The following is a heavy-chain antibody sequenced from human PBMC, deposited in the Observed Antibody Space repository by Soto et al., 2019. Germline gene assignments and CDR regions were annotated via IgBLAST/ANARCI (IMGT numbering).Heavy chain of an antibody. CDR3: AKDQAMYYYDSSGYYHDAFDI. CDR2: ISYDGSNK. V-gene: IGHV3-30*18. J-gene: IGHJ3*02. D-gene: IGHD3-22*01. CDR1: GFTFSSYG. Sequence: GGSLRLSCAASGFTFSSYGMHWVRQAPGKGLEWVAVISYDGSNKYYADSVKGRFTISRDNSKNTLYLQMNSLRAEDTAVYYCAKDQAMYYYDSSGYYHDAFDIWGQGTMVTVSS.